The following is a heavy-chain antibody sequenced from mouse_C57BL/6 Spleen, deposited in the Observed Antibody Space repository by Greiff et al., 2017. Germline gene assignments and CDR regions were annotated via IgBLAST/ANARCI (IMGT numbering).Heavy chain of an antibody. Sequence: QVQLQQPGAELVRPGSSVKLSCKASGYTFTSYWMHWVKQRPIQGLEWIGNIDPSDSETHYNQKFKDKATLTVDKSSSTAYMQLSSLTSEDSAVYYCARLYDYDGVYFDYWGQGTTLTVSS. J-gene: IGHJ2*01. CDR2: IDPSDSET. V-gene: IGHV1-52*01. CDR3: ARLYDYDGVYFDY. D-gene: IGHD2-4*01. CDR1: GYTFTSYW.